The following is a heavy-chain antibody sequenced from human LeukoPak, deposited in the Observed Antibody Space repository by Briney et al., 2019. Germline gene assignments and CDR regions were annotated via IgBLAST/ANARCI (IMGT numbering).Heavy chain of an antibody. CDR3: VRDTGGSGSYPDY. CDR1: GFTFSTYW. D-gene: IGHD1-26*01. J-gene: IGHJ4*02. Sequence: GRSLRLSPAASGFTFSTYWMTWVRQAPGKGLEWVANIKQDGVERYYVDSVRGRFTISRDKAKNSVYLQVNSLRVEDTAMYYCVRDTGGSGSYPDYWGQGVLVTVSS. V-gene: IGHV3-7*01. CDR2: IKQDGVER.